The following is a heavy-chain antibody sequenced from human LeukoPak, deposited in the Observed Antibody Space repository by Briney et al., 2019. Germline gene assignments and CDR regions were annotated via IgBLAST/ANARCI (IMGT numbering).Heavy chain of an antibody. V-gene: IGHV3-53*01. J-gene: IGHJ2*01. CDR1: GFSVSTKY. D-gene: IGHD3-10*01. CDR3: ARVGDHYHWYLDV. CDR2: LYSGEST. Sequence: PGGSLTLSCAASGFSVSTKYMNWVRQAPGKRLEWVSILYSGESTYYADSVKGRFIVSRDSSKNTLFLQMNALRVEDTAVYYCARVGDHYHWYLDVWGRGTLVTVSS.